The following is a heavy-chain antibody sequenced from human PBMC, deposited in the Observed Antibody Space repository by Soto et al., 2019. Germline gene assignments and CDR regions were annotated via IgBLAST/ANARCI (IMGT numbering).Heavy chain of an antibody. D-gene: IGHD3-3*01. Sequence: QVQLQQWGAGLLKPSETLSLTCAVYGGSFSGYYWSWIRQPPGKGLEWIGEINHSGSTNYNPSLKSRVSISVDPSKNQFSLKLSSVTAADTAVYYCARRKTYYDFWSGYYKPNDYYYGMDVWGQGTTVTVSS. CDR1: GGSFSGYY. J-gene: IGHJ6*02. V-gene: IGHV4-34*01. CDR3: ARRKTYYDFWSGYYKPNDYYYGMDV. CDR2: INHSGST.